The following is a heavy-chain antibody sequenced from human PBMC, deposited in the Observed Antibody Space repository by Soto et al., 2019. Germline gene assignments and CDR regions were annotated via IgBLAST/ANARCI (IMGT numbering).Heavy chain of an antibody. D-gene: IGHD1-26*01. V-gene: IGHV1-18*01. CDR3: ARVYILGAGSSYGMDV. Sequence: QAQMVQSGAEVKKPGASVKVSCKASGYNFSSHGISWVRQAPGQGLEWMGRISAHNGNTVYEQRLQGRVTMTTDTSTSTVYMELRSLRSDDAAVYYCARVYILGAGSSYGMDVWGQGTTVTVSS. CDR2: ISAHNGNT. J-gene: IGHJ6*02. CDR1: GYNFSSHG.